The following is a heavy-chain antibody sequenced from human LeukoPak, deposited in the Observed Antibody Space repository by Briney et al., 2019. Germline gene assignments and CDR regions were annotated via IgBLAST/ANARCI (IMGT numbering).Heavy chain of an antibody. CDR3: ARESILTGDFDY. D-gene: IGHD3-9*01. V-gene: IGHV3-48*03. Sequence: GGSLRLSCVVSGFTFSSYERNWVRQAPGKGLEWVSYISSSGSTIYYADSVKGRFTISRDNAKNSLYLQMNSLRAEDTAVYYCARESILTGDFDYWGQGTLVTVSS. CDR1: GFTFSSYE. J-gene: IGHJ4*02. CDR2: ISSSGSTI.